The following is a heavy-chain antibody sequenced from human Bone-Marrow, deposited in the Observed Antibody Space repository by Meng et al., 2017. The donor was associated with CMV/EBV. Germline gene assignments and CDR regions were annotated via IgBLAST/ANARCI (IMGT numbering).Heavy chain of an antibody. V-gene: IGHV4-59*01. CDR2: IYYSGST. D-gene: IGHD6-6*01. Sequence: SETLSLTCSVSGDSISSYYWNWIRQPPGKGLEWIGYIYYSGSTNYNPSLKSRVTISVDTSKNQFSLKLSSVTAADPAVYYCARGSDGSSSSAWFDPWGQGTLVTVSS. CDR3: ARGSDGSSSSAWFDP. J-gene: IGHJ5*02. CDR1: GDSISSYY.